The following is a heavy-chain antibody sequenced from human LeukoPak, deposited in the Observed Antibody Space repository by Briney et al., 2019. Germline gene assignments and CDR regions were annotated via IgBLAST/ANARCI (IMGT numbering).Heavy chain of an antibody. D-gene: IGHD2-2*01. V-gene: IGHV1-2*02. CDR1: GYTFTGYY. J-gene: IGHJ6*02. Sequence: ASVKASCKASGYTFTGYYMHWVRQAPGQGLEWMGWINPNSGGTNYAQKFQGRVTMTRDTSISTAYMELSRLRSDDTAVYYCARGGPPPVKIRGMDVWGQGTPFTVSS. CDR3: ARGGPPPVKIRGMDV. CDR2: INPNSGGT.